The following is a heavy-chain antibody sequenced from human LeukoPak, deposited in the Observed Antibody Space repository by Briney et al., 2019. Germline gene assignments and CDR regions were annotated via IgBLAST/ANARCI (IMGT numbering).Heavy chain of an antibody. D-gene: IGHD1-26*01. CDR1: GFTFSDYA. V-gene: IGHV3-21*01. CDR3: WKAFPPLRTSPAWDL. Sequence: GGSLRLSCSASGFTFSDYAMNWVRQAPGKGLEWVSSISGISSYTFYGESVTGRFSISRDNAKNSLYLQMNSLGAEDTATYYCWKAFPPLRTSPAWDLWGQGILVSVSS. J-gene: IGHJ4*02. CDR2: ISGISSYT.